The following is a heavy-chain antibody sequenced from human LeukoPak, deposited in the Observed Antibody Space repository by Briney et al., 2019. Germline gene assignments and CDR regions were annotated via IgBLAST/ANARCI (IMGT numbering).Heavy chain of an antibody. CDR1: GYTFTSYG. D-gene: IGHD3-9*01. V-gene: IGHV1-18*01. CDR2: ISAYNGNT. Sequence: GASVKVSCKASGYTFTSYGINWVRQAPGQELEWMGWISAYNGNTNYAQKLQGRVTMTTDTSTSTAYMELKSLRSDDTAVYYCAKDLFHNFDWPLYFFDGGQGTLVTVSS. CDR3: AKDLFHNFDWPLYFFD. J-gene: IGHJ4*02.